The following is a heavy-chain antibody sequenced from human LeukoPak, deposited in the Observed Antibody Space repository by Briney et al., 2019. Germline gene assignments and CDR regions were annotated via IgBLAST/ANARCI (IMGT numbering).Heavy chain of an antibody. CDR3: ARAETDHYYFDY. CDR2: VYPSGNT. Sequence: PSETLSLTCTVSGNSISSYNYYWSWVRQPAGKGLEWIGRVYPSGNTNYNPYNPSLTDRVTISIDASRNQFSLILTSVTAADTAIYYCARAETDHYYFDYSGQGIQVTVSS. V-gene: IGHV4-61*02. J-gene: IGHJ4*02. D-gene: IGHD3-10*01. CDR1: GNSISSYNYY.